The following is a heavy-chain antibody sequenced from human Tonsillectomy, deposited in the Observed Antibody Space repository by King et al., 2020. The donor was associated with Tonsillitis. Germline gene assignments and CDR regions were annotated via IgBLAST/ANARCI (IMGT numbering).Heavy chain of an antibody. CDR2: INRDGTST. J-gene: IGHJ6*03. CDR1: GFTFSSYW. V-gene: IGHV3-74*01. Sequence: VQLVESGGGLVQPGGSLRLSCEASGFTFSSYWMHWVRQAPGQGLVWVSRINRDGTSTRSAGSVKGRFTISRDNVKNTLYLEMNSLRPEDTAVYYCARDDATYYYYMDVWGKGTTVTVSS. CDR3: ARDDATYYYYMDV.